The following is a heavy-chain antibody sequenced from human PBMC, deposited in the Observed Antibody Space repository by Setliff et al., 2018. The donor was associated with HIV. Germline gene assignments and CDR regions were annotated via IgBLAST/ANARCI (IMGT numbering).Heavy chain of an antibody. V-gene: IGHV1-2*02. CDR2: INPNSGGT. CDR3: AGGILTGYYTFGADY. J-gene: IGHJ4*02. D-gene: IGHD3-9*01. CDR1: GYTFTGYY. Sequence: ASVKVSCKASGYTFTGYYMHWVRQAPGQGLEWMGWINPNSGGTNYAQKFQGRVTMTRDTSISTAYMELSSLRSEDTALYYRAGGILTGYYTFGADYWGQGTLVTVSS.